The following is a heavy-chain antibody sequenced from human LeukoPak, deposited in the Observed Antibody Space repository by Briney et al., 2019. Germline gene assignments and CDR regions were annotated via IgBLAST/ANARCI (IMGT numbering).Heavy chain of an antibody. D-gene: IGHD3-10*01. CDR1: GFIFSTYG. V-gene: IGHV3-23*01. CDR2: ITGIGLHT. Sequence: GGSLRLSCGASGFIFSTYGMRWVRQAPGKGVEWVSSITGIGLHTYYADSVKGRFTISKDNSKNTVYLQMNSLQAEDTAVYYCAKAMRGPLTWGQGTLVTVSS. CDR3: AKAMRGPLT. J-gene: IGHJ5*02.